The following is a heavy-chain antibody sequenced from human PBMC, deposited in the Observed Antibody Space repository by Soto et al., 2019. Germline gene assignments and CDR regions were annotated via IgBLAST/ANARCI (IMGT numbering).Heavy chain of an antibody. CDR1: GGSFSGYY. Sequence: SETLSLTCAVYGGSFSGYYWSWIRQPPGKGLEWIGEINHSGSTNYNPSLKSRVTISVDTSKNQFSLKLSSVTAADTAVYYCARRQLVLGYYFDYWGQGTLVTAPQ. CDR2: INHSGST. V-gene: IGHV4-34*01. CDR3: ARRQLVLGYYFDY. D-gene: IGHD6-6*01. J-gene: IGHJ4*02.